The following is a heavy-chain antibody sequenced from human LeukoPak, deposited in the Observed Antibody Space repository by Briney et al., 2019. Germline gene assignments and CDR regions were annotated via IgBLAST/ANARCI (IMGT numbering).Heavy chain of an antibody. D-gene: IGHD3-10*01. J-gene: IGHJ4*02. CDR2: IWYDGSNK. V-gene: IGHV3-33*01. CDR1: GLTSSSYG. CDR3: ARMTRHYYGSGSYPDY. Sequence: PGRSLRLSCAASGLTSSSYGMHWVRQAPGKGLEWVAVIWYDGSNKYYADSVKGRFTISRDNSKNTLYLQMNSLRAEDTAVYYCARMTRHYYGSGSYPDYWGQGTLVTVSS.